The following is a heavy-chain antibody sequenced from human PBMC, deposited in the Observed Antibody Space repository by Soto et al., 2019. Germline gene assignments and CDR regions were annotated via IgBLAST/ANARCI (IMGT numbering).Heavy chain of an antibody. CDR1: GGTFSSYA. CDR3: ASTNSRGRPNFDY. CDR2: IIPIFGTA. V-gene: IGHV1-69*12. Sequence: QVQLVQSGAEVKKPGSSVNVSCKASGGTFSSYAISWVRQAPGQGLEWMGGIIPIFGTANHAQKCQGRVTITADESTSTAYMELSSLSSEDTAVYYCASTNSRGRPNFDYWGQGTLVTVSS. J-gene: IGHJ4*02. D-gene: IGHD6-19*01.